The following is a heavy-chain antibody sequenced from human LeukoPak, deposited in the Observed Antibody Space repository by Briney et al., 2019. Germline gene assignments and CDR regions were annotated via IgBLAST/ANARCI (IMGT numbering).Heavy chain of an antibody. CDR1: GGSISSYY. V-gene: IGHV4-4*07. J-gene: IGHJ5*02. CDR2: IYTSGST. CDR3: ARGRCSGGSCFLNWFDP. Sequence: SETLSLTCTVSGGSISSYYWSWIRQPAGKGLEWIGRIYTSGSTNYNPSLKSRVTMSVDTSKNQLSLKLSSVTAADTAVYYCARGRCSGGSCFLNWFDPWGQGTLVTVSS. D-gene: IGHD2-15*01.